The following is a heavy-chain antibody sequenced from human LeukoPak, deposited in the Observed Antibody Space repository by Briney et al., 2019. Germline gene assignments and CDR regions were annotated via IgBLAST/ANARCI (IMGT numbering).Heavy chain of an antibody. CDR2: SYYSGST. Sequence: SETLSLTCTVSGGSISSGGYYWSWIRRHPGKGLEWIGYSYYSGSTYYDPSLKSRVTISVDTSKKQFSMKLSSVTAADKAVYYCAREPVYNWFDPWGQGTLVTVSS. D-gene: IGHD1-14*01. CDR3: AREPVYNWFDP. J-gene: IGHJ5*02. V-gene: IGHV4-31*03. CDR1: GGSISSGGYY.